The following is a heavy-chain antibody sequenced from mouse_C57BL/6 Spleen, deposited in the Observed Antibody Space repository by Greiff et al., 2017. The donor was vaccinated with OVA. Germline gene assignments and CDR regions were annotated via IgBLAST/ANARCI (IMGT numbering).Heavy chain of an antibody. CDR1: GYTFTSYW. CDR3: ASSGTTVVANYYAMDY. V-gene: IGHV1-72*01. D-gene: IGHD1-1*01. CDR2: IDPNSGGT. J-gene: IGHJ4*01. Sequence: VQLQQPGAELVKPGASVKLSCKASGYTFTSYWMHWVKLRPGRGLEWIGRIDPNSGGTKYNEKFKSKATLTVDKPTSTAYMQLSSLTSEDSAVYYCASSGTTVVANYYAMDYWGQGTSVTVSS.